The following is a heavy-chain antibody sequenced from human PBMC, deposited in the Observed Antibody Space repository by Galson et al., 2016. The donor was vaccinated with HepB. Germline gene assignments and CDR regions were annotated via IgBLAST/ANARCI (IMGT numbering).Heavy chain of an antibody. D-gene: IGHD2-2*01. V-gene: IGHV3-7*03. J-gene: IGHJ6*02. Sequence: SLRLSCAASGFTFNRYWLSWVRQAPGKGLEWVANIKQDGSEKYYVDSVKGRFTISRDNAENSLYLQMNSLRAEDTAVYYCARDRRYCSSTSCDFYYYGMDVWGQGTLVTVSS. CDR2: IKQDGSEK. CDR1: GFTFNRYW. CDR3: ARDRRYCSSTSCDFYYYGMDV.